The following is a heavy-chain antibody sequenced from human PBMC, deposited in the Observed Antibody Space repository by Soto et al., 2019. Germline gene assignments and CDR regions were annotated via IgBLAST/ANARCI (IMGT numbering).Heavy chain of an antibody. V-gene: IGHV3-33*01. D-gene: IGHD2-2*01. CDR2: IWYDGSNQ. Sequence: GGSLRLSCAASGFTFSSYGMHWVRQAPGKGLEWGAVIWYDGSNQYYADSVKGRFTISRDNSKKTLYLQMNSLRAEDTAVYYCARALGVVPAATTYYYYHGMDVLGQGTTVTV. J-gene: IGHJ6*02. CDR3: ARALGVVPAATTYYYYHGMDV. CDR1: GFTFSSYG.